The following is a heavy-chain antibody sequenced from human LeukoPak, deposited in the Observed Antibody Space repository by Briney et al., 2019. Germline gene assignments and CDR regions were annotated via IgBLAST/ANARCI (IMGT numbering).Heavy chain of an antibody. J-gene: IGHJ4*02. CDR3: ARGGTYSYEQVGY. CDR1: GFTFSSYW. Sequence: GGSLRLSCEASGFTFSSYWMHWVRQAPGKGLVWVSRINSDGSSTSYADSVKGRFTISRDNAKNTLYLQMNSLRAEDTAVYYCARGGTYSYEQVGYWGQGTLVTVSS. D-gene: IGHD1-7*01. CDR2: INSDGSST. V-gene: IGHV3-74*01.